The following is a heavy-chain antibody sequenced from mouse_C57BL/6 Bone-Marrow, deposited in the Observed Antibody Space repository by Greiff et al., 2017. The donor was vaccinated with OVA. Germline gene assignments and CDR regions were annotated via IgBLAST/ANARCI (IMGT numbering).Heavy chain of an antibody. CDR2: ISSGGSYT. V-gene: IGHV5-6*02. Sequence: DVMLVESGGDLVKPGGSLKLSCAASGFTFSSYGMSWVRQTPDKRLEWVATISSGGSYTYYPDSVQGRFTISRDNAKNTLYLQMSSLKSEDTAMYYCARHPPYDYDVGGYAMDYWGQGTSVTVSS. J-gene: IGHJ4*01. CDR1: GFTFSSYG. CDR3: ARHPPYDYDVGGYAMDY. D-gene: IGHD2-4*01.